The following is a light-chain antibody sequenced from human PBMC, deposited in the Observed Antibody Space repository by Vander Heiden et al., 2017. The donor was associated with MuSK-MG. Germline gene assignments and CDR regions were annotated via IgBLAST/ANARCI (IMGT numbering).Light chain of an antibody. J-gene: IGKJ2*01. CDR3: QQDDNLPYT. CDR1: QDISNY. CDR2: DAS. V-gene: IGKV1-33*01. Sequence: DIQSTQSPSSLSASVGDSVTITCQASQDISNYLNWYQQKPGKAPKLLIYDASNLETGVPSRFSGSGSETDFTFTISSLQPDDIATYYCQQDDNLPYTFGQGTKLEIK.